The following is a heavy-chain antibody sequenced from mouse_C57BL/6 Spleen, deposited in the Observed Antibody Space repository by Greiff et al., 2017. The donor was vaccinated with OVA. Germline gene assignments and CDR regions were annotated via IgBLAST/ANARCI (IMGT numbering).Heavy chain of an antibody. Sequence: QVQLQQPGAELVKPGASVKVSCKASGYTFTSYWMHWVKQRPGQGLEWIGRIHPSDSDTNYNQKFKGKATLTVDKSSSTAYMQLSSLTSEDSAVYYCAICPMITTRAGIYYAMDYWGQGTSVTVSS. CDR2: IHPSDSDT. J-gene: IGHJ4*01. CDR1: GYTFTSYW. D-gene: IGHD2-4*01. CDR3: AICPMITTRAGIYYAMDY. V-gene: IGHV1-74*01.